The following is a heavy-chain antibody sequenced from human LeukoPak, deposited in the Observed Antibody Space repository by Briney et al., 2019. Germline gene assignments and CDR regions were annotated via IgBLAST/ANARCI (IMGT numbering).Heavy chain of an antibody. V-gene: IGHV4-39*01. CDR1: GDSISTSKSY. Sequence: SDTLSLTCTVSGDSISTSKSYWGWIRQPPLKGLEWIGSIYYTGNTYYNASLKSRVTISVDTSKNQFSLSLTSVTAADTAVYYCARPRTGLHTFDIWGQGTVVTVSS. J-gene: IGHJ3*02. CDR3: ARPRTGLHTFDI. CDR2: IYYTGNT.